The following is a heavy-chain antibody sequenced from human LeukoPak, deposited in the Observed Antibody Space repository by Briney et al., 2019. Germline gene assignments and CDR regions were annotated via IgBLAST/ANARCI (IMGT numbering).Heavy chain of an antibody. CDR1: GYTFTSYG. Sequence: ASVKVSCKASGYTFTSYGISWVRQAPGQGLEWMGWISAYNGNTNYAQKLQGRVTMTTDTSTSTAYMELRSLRSDDTAVYYCARARQLAAAGTRISYYDSSGYYSPSWFDPWGQGTLVTVSS. J-gene: IGHJ5*02. CDR2: ISAYNGNT. CDR3: ARARQLAAAGTRISYYDSSGYYSPSWFDP. D-gene: IGHD3-22*01. V-gene: IGHV1-18*01.